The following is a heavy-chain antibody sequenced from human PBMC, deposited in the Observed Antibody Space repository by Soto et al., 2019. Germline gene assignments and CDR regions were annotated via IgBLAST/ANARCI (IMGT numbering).Heavy chain of an antibody. J-gene: IGHJ6*02. CDR3: ARFLEWTSYYGMDV. CDR2: IIPIFGTA. V-gene: IGHV1-69*12. CDR1: GGTFSSYA. D-gene: IGHD3-3*01. Sequence: QVQLVQSGAEVKKPGSSVKVSCKASGGTFSSYAISWVRQAPGQGLEWMGGIIPIFGTANYAQKFQGRVTITADQSTSPAYMELSSLRSEDTVVYYGARFLEWTSYYGMDVWGQGTTVTVSS.